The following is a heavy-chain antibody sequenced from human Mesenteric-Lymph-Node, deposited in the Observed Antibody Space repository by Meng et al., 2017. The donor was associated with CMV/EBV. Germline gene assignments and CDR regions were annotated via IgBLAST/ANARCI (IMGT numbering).Heavy chain of an antibody. D-gene: IGHD3-10*01. J-gene: IGHJ6*02. Sequence: SETLSLTCSVSVGSISSYYWSWIRQSPGKGLEWIGYIYNNGRTDYNPSLKSRVTISLDTSKKQLSLKLTSVTAADTAVYYCARVRYELLYGGPYYYGMDVWGQGTTVTVSS. CDR1: VGSISSYY. CDR3: ARVRYELLYGGPYYYGMDV. V-gene: IGHV4-59*01. CDR2: IYNNGRT.